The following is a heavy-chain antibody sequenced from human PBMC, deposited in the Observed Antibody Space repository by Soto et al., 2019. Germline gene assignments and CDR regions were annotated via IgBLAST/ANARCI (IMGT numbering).Heavy chain of an antibody. CDR1: GFTFSSYV. J-gene: IGHJ3*02. Sequence: PWGSLRLSCASSGFTFSSYVMHWVRQAPGKGLEWVAVISYDGSNKYYADSVKGRFTISRDNSKNTLYLQMNSLRAEDTAVYYCAKDSPPQVRGALDGDAFDIWGQGTMVTVSS. D-gene: IGHD1-26*01. CDR3: AKDSPPQVRGALDGDAFDI. V-gene: IGHV3-30*18. CDR2: ISYDGSNK.